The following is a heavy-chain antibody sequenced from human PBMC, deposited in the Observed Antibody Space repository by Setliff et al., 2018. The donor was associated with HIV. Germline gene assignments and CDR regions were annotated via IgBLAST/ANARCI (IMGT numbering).Heavy chain of an antibody. V-gene: IGHV1-18*01. CDR1: GYSFTSYA. CDR3: ARLAHTRKLVDGVAVRAFDI. J-gene: IGHJ3*02. Sequence: WASVKVSCKPSGYSFTSYALSWVRQAPAQGLEWMGWISTSEGDTEYAQKLQGRVTMTTDPSTSTAYMELRSLRSDDTAIYYCARLAHTRKLVDGVAVRAFDIWGQGTRVTVSS. D-gene: IGHD6-19*01. CDR2: ISTSEGDT.